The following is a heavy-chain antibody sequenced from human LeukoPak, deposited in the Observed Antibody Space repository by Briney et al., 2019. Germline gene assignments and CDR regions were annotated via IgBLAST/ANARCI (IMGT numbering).Heavy chain of an antibody. Sequence: GGSLRLSCTASGFTFDDYAMSWVRQAPGKGLEWVSGISGSGRTTYYADSVKGRFTISRDDSKNTLYLQMNSLRAEDTAVYYCASKSDYGGNSDDYWGQGTLVTVSS. J-gene: IGHJ4*02. CDR3: ASKSDYGGNSDDY. V-gene: IGHV3-23*01. CDR2: ISGSGRTT. D-gene: IGHD4-23*01. CDR1: GFTFDDYA.